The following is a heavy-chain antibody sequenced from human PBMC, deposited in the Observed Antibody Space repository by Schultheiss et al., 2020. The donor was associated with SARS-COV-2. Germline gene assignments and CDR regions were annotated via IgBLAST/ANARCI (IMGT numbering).Heavy chain of an antibody. J-gene: IGHJ3*02. CDR1: GFTFSNYV. CDR3: AKGAWGIDDAFDI. V-gene: IGHV3-30*18. CDR2: ISYDGSNK. Sequence: GGSLRLSCAASGFTFSNYVMGWVRQAPGKGLEWVAVISYDGSNKYYADSVKGRFTISRDNSKNTLYLQMNSLRAEDTAVYYCAKGAWGIDDAFDIWGQGTMVTVSS. D-gene: IGHD7-27*01.